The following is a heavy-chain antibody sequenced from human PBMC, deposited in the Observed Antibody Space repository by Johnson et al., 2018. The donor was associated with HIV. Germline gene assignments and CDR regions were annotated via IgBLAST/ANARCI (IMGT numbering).Heavy chain of an antibody. Sequence: QVLLVESGGGVVQPGRSLRLSCAASGFTFSSYPMHWVRQAPGKGLQWVAVISYDGSNKYFADSVKGRFTISRDNAKISLYLQMNSLRAEDTAVYYCARDISPGSLISGYYDACDVWGQGTMVTVSS. V-gene: IGHV3-30*04. D-gene: IGHD3-22*01. J-gene: IGHJ3*01. CDR3: ARDISPGSLISGYYDACDV. CDR1: GFTFSSYP. CDR2: ISYDGSNK.